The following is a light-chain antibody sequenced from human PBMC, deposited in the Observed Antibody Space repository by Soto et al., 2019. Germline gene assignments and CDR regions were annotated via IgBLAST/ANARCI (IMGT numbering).Light chain of an antibody. CDR1: SSDVGGYNY. CDR3: SSYTSSSTLV. Sequence: QSALTQPASVSGSPGQSITISCTGTSSDVGGYNYVSWYQQPPGKAPKLMIYEVSNRPSGVSNRFSGSKSGNTASLSISGLRAEDEADYYCSSYTSSSTLVFGGGTKLTVL. J-gene: IGLJ3*02. CDR2: EVS. V-gene: IGLV2-14*01.